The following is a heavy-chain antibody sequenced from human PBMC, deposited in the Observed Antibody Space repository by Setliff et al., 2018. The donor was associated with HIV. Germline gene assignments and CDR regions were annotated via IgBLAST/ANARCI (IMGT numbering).Heavy chain of an antibody. V-gene: IGHV1-69*10. J-gene: IGHJ5*02. CDR2: ILPMLNIA. CDR1: GGTFSSCT. D-gene: IGHD6-19*01. CDR3: ARGYRSAWNSWFDA. Sequence: GASVKVSCKASGGTFSSCTINWVRQAPGQGLEWMGGILPMLNIANFTQKFQGRVTITADKSTDTAYMELSSLRYEDTAVYYCARGYRSAWNSWFDAWGQGTRVTVSS.